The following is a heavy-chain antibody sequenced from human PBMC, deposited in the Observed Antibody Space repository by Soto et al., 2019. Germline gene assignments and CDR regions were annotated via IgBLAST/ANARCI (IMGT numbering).Heavy chain of an antibody. D-gene: IGHD6-13*01. CDR2: IFDAATA. V-gene: IGHV4-61*01. CDR1: GESVGRGTNY. J-gene: IGHJ6*02. CDR3: ARDRRGRADGFIYYYGMEV. Sequence: QVQLQESGPGLMKPSGTLSLICSVSGESVGRGTNYWSWVRQAPGRGLEWIGYIFDAATAIYNPSFVSRVCLSLDAATHQDALKLNSVTDADTAIYYCARDRRGRADGFIYYYGMEVWGQRDPGTVSS.